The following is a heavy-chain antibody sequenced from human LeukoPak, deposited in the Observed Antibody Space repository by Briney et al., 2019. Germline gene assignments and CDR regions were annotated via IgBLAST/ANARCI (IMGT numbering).Heavy chain of an antibody. CDR1: GFTFDDYA. D-gene: IGHD3-10*01. J-gene: IGHJ6*04. V-gene: IGHV3-43D*04. CDR2: ISWDGGST. CDR3: AKAEDYYGSGSRYYGMVV. Sequence: PGGSLRLSCAASGFTFDDYAMHWVRQAPGKGLEWVSLISWDGGSTYYADSVKGRFTISRDNSKNSLYLQMNSLRAEDTALYYCAKAEDYYGSGSRYYGMVVWGKGTTVTVSS.